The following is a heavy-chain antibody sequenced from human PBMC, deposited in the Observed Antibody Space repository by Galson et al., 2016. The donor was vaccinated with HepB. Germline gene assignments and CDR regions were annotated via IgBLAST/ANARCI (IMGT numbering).Heavy chain of an antibody. D-gene: IGHD2-2*01. Sequence: ETLSLTCTVSGGSISSNFWTWIRQPPGKGLEYIGYISSSGSTNYSPSLKSRVTISVDKSKNQFSLMSSVTAADTAVYYCATVRAGCSSTSCYFDNWGQGTLVTVSS. J-gene: IGHJ4*02. CDR2: ISSSGST. V-gene: IGHV4-59*12. CDR3: ATVRAGCSSTSCYFDN. CDR1: GGSISSNF.